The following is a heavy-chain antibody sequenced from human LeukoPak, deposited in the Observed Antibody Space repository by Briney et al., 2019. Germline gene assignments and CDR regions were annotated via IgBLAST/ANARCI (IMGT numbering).Heavy chain of an antibody. D-gene: IGHD3-22*01. V-gene: IGHV4-4*07. Sequence: PPETLSLTCNVSGVSISSYYWSWIRQPAGKGLEWIGRIHTSGSTNYNPSLKSRVTMSVDTSKNQFSLKLSSVTAADTAVYYCARDQYYYDSSGYLTFDYWGQGTLVTVSS. CDR1: GVSISSYY. CDR3: ARDQYYYDSSGYLTFDY. J-gene: IGHJ4*02. CDR2: IHTSGST.